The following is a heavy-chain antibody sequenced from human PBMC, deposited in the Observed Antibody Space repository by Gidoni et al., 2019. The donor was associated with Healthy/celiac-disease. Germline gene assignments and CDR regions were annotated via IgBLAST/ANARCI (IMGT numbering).Heavy chain of an antibody. CDR3: ARQGPPRYSGYDFDY. V-gene: IGHV5-51*01. D-gene: IGHD5-12*01. Sequence: GLEWMGIIYPGDSDTRYSPSFQGQVTISADKSISTAYLQWSSLKASDTAMYYCARQGPPRYSGYDFDYWGQGTLVTVSS. CDR2: IYPGDSDT. J-gene: IGHJ4*02.